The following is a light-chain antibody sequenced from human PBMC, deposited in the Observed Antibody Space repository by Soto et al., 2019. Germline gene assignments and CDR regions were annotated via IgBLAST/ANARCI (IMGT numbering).Light chain of an antibody. V-gene: IGKV1-39*01. CDR1: QSISNY. CDR2: SAS. CDR3: HQTYNSPLT. Sequence: DIQMTQSPSSLSASVGDRVTITCRASQSISNYLHWYQQTPGRAPKLVIYSASSLHRGVPSRFSGSGSGTDFTLTISSLQPEDFATYYCHQTYNSPLTFGGGTQVEI. J-gene: IGKJ4*01.